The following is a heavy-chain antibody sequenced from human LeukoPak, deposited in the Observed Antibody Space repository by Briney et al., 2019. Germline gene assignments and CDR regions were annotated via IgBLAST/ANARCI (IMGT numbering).Heavy chain of an antibody. CDR1: GYTFTGYY. J-gene: IGHJ3*02. CDR2: INPNSGGT. D-gene: IGHD3-22*01. V-gene: IGHV1-2*02. Sequence: ASVKVSCKASGYTFTGYYMHWVRQAPGQGLEWMGWINPNSGGTNYAQKFQGRVTMTRDTSISTAYMELSRLRSDDTAVYYCARDHNYYDSSGYYPIWGQGTMVTVS. CDR3: ARDHNYYDSSGYYPI.